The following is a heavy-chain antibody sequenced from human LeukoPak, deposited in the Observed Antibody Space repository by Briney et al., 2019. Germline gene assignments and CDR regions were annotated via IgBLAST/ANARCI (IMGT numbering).Heavy chain of an antibody. Sequence: PGGSLRLSCTASGFTFGDYAMSWVRQAPGKGLEWVSAISGSGGSTYYADSVKGRFTISRDNSKNTLYLQMNSLRAEDTAVYYCAKPNHIAAARWAFDYWGQGTLVTVSS. CDR3: AKPNHIAAARWAFDY. CDR2: ISGSGGST. V-gene: IGHV3-23*01. J-gene: IGHJ4*02. CDR1: GFTFGDYA. D-gene: IGHD6-13*01.